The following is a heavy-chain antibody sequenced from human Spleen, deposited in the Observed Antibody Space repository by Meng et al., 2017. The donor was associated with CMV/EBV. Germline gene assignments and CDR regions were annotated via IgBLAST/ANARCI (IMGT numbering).Heavy chain of an antibody. CDR1: GFTFDNYA. D-gene: IGHD2-2*01. Sequence: GGSLRLSCAASGFTFDNYAMHWVRQAPGKGLEWVAIISYDGSNTNYADSVKGRFTVSRENSENILYLQMNFLTDDDTAVYYCTRPDCSTISCPDPTRFDPWGQGTLVTVSS. J-gene: IGHJ5*02. V-gene: IGHV3-30-3*01. CDR3: TRPDCSTISCPDPTRFDP. CDR2: ISYDGSNT.